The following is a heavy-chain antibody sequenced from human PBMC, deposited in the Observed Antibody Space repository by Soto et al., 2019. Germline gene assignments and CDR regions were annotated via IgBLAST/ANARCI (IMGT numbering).Heavy chain of an antibody. Sequence: EVQLLESGGGLVQPGGSLRLSCAASGFTFSSYAMSWVRQAPGKGLEWVSAISGSGGSTYYADSVKGRFTISRDNSKNTLYMQMNSLRAEDTAVYYCAKVGEGADAFDIWGQGTMVTVSS. CDR1: GFTFSSYA. D-gene: IGHD3-10*01. V-gene: IGHV3-23*01. CDR2: ISGSGGST. J-gene: IGHJ3*02. CDR3: AKVGEGADAFDI.